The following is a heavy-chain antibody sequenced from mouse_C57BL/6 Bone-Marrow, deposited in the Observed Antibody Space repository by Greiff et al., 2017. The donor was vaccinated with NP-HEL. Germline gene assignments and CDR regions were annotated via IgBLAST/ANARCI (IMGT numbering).Heavy chain of an antibody. Sequence: DVMLVESGGGLVKPGGSLKLSCAASGFTFSDYGMHWVRQAPEKGLEWVAYISSGSSTIYYADTVKGRFTISRDNAKNTLFLQMTSLRSEDTAMYYCAFYYYGSSYYFDYWGQGTTLTVSS. CDR2: ISSGSSTI. D-gene: IGHD1-1*01. CDR1: GFTFSDYG. CDR3: AFYYYGSSYYFDY. J-gene: IGHJ2*01. V-gene: IGHV5-17*01.